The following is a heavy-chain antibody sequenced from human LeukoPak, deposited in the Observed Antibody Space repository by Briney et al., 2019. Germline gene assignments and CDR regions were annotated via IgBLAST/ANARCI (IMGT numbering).Heavy chain of an antibody. CDR2: TYYRSKWYN. J-gene: IGHJ6*03. CDR1: VDSVSSNSAA. Sequence: SQTRSLTCAISVDSVSSNSAAWNWIRQYPSRGLEWLGRTYYRSKWYNDYAVSVKSRITINPDTSKNQFSLQLNSVTPEDTAVYYCARGRGGYGDYYYYYMDVWGKGTTVTVSS. V-gene: IGHV6-1*01. D-gene: IGHD4-17*01. CDR3: ARGRGGYGDYYYYYMDV.